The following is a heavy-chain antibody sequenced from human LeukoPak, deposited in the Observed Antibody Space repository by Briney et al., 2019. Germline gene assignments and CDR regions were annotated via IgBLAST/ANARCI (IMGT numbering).Heavy chain of an antibody. CDR2: IIPIFGTS. D-gene: IGHD5-18*01. CDR3: ARGLDASMEAAYDY. CDR1: GGSFNAYA. Sequence: SVKVSCEASGGSFNAYAISWVRQAPGQGLEWMGGIIPIFGTSNYAQKLQGRVTISTDESTSAAYMEVSSLRSEDTAIYYCARGLDASMEAAYDYWGPGTLVTVSS. J-gene: IGHJ4*02. V-gene: IGHV1-69*05.